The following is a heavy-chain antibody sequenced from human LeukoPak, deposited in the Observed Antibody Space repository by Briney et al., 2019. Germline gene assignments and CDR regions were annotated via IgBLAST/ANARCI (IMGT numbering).Heavy chain of an antibody. CDR3: TRSGGFAPAADH. Sequence: QPGGSLRLSCAASGFTFDDYAMHWVRQAPGKGLEWVSGISWNSGSIGYADSVKGRFTISRDNAKNSLYLQMNSLRAEDTAVYYCTRSGGFAPAADHWGQGTLVIVSS. V-gene: IGHV3-9*01. D-gene: IGHD2-2*01. CDR2: ISWNSGSI. J-gene: IGHJ4*02. CDR1: GFTFDDYA.